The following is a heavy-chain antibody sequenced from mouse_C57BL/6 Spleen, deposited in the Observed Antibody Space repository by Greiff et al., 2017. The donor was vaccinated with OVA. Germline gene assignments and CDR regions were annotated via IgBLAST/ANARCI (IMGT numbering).Heavy chain of an antibody. Sequence: QVQLQQSGPELVKPGASVKISCKASGYAFSSSWMNWVKQRPGKGLEWIGRIYPGDGDTNYNGKFKGKATLTADKSSSTAYMQLSSLTSEDSAVYFCARPGYDYDAYAYWGKGTLVTVSA. J-gene: IGHJ3*01. D-gene: IGHD2-4*01. CDR3: ARPGYDYDAYAY. CDR2: IYPGDGDT. V-gene: IGHV1-82*01. CDR1: GYAFSSSW.